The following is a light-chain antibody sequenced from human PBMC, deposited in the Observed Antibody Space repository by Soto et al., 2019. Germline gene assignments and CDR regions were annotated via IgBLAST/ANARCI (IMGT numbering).Light chain of an antibody. J-gene: IGKJ4*01. CDR2: GAS. V-gene: IGKV1-39*01. CDR3: QQTYSTPALT. CDR1: QSIDTF. Sequence: DIQMTQSPFSLAASVGDRVTVSCRSSQSIDTFLNWYRHKPGKAPELLIFGASRLHSGVPSRFSGGGSGTEFTLNISSLQPEDFATYYCQQTYSTPALTFGGGTKVEI.